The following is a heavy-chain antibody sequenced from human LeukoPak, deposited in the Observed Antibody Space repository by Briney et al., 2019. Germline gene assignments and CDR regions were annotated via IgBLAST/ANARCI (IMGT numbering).Heavy chain of an antibody. CDR3: ASLKASYYDFWGGYPYYFDY. D-gene: IGHD3-3*01. J-gene: IGHJ4*02. Sequence: SETLSLTCIVSGYSISSSYFWGWVRQPPGKGLEWIGSIFHSGSVYYNPSLKSRVTISVDTSKNQFSLKLSSVTAADTAVYYCASLKASYYDFWGGYPYYFDYWGQGTLVTVSS. CDR1: GYSISSSYF. CDR2: IFHSGSV. V-gene: IGHV4-38-2*02.